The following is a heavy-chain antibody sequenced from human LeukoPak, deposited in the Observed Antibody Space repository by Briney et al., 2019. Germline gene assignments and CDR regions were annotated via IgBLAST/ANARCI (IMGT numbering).Heavy chain of an antibody. J-gene: IGHJ4*02. Sequence: GGSLRLSCVASGFTFSSYAMNWIRKGPGKGLEWVSIISGSGDTTYYADSVKGRFTISRDNSKNTLYLQMNSLRAEDTAVYYCAKVPHYDYVWGSYRPYFDYWGQGTLVTVSS. CDR2: ISGSGDTT. V-gene: IGHV3-23*01. D-gene: IGHD3-16*02. CDR1: GFTFSSYA. CDR3: AKVPHYDYVWGSYRPYFDY.